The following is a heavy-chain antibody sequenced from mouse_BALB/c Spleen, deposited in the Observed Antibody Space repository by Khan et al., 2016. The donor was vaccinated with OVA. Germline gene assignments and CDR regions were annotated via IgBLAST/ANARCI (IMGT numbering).Heavy chain of an antibody. Sequence: VQLQESGPGLVQPSQSLSITCTVSGFSLTSYGVHWVRQSPGKGLEWLGVIWSGGRPDYNAAFISRLSISKDNSKSPVFLNMNSLRANDTARYNCARREGLWWLDYWGQGTTLTVSS. J-gene: IGHJ2*01. CDR3: ARREGLWWLDY. D-gene: IGHD1-1*02. CDR2: IWSGGRP. V-gene: IGHV2-2*02. CDR1: GFSLTSYG.